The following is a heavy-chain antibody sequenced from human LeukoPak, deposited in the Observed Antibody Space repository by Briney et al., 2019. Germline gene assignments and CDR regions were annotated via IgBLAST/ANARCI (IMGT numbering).Heavy chain of an antibody. D-gene: IGHD2-2*02. J-gene: IGHJ4*02. CDR2: INPSGGST. Sequence: ASVKVSCKASGYTFTSYYMHWVRQAPGQGLEWMGIINPSGGSTSYTQKFQGRVTMTRDTSTSTVYMELSSLRSEDTAVYYCARTAAIREGFDYWGQGTLVTVSS. CDR1: GYTFTSYY. CDR3: ARTAAIREGFDY. V-gene: IGHV1-46*01.